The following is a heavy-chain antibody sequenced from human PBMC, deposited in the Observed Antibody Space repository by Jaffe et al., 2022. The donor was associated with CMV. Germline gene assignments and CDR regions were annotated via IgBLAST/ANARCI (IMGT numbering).Heavy chain of an antibody. Sequence: QVQLQESGPGLVKPSETLSLTCTVSGGSVSSGSYYWSWIRQPPGKGLEWIGYIYYSGSTNYNPSLKSRVTISVDTSKNQFSLKLSSVTAADTAVYYCARVFYDSSGYYLYYFDYWGQGTLVTVSS. CDR3: ARVFYDSSGYYLYYFDY. J-gene: IGHJ4*02. CDR1: GGSVSSGSYY. CDR2: IYYSGST. V-gene: IGHV4-61*01. D-gene: IGHD3-22*01.